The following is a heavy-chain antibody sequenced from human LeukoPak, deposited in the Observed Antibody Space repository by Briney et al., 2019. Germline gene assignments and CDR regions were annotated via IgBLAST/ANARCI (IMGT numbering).Heavy chain of an antibody. CDR2: IIPIFGTA. V-gene: IGHV1-69*13. J-gene: IGHJ4*02. Sequence: SVKVSYKASGGTFSSYAISWVRQAPGQGLEWMGGIIPIFGTAKYAQKFQGRVTITADESTSTAYMELSSLRSEDTAVYYCASRRAEYSSSYDYWGQGTLVTVSS. CDR1: GGTFSSYA. CDR3: ASRRAEYSSSYDY. D-gene: IGHD6-6*01.